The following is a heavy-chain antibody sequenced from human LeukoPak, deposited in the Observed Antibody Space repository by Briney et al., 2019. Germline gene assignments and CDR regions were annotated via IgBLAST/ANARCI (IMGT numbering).Heavy chain of an antibody. CDR1: GFTFSSYA. J-gene: IGHJ4*02. Sequence: GGSLRLSCAASGFTFSSYAMHWVRQAPGKGLEYVSAISSNGGSTYYANSVKGRFTISRDNAKKSLFLQMNSLRAEDTAVYYCVRVMWMGWYFDSWGQGTLVTVSS. CDR3: VRVMWMGWYFDS. V-gene: IGHV3-64*01. D-gene: IGHD5-12*01. CDR2: ISSNGGST.